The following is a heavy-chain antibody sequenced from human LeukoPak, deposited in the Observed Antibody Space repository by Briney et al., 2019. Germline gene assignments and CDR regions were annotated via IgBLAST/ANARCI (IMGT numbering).Heavy chain of an antibody. CDR2: IWYDGSNK. CDR1: GFTFSSYG. D-gene: IGHD2/OR15-2a*01. J-gene: IGHJ6*02. CDR3: ARFYFLDGMDV. Sequence: PGRSLRLSCAASGFTFSSYGMHWVRQAPGKGLEWVAVIWYDGSNKYYADSVKGRFTISRDNSKNTLYLQMNSLSAEDTAVYYCARFYFLDGMDVWGQGTTVTVSS. V-gene: IGHV3-33*01.